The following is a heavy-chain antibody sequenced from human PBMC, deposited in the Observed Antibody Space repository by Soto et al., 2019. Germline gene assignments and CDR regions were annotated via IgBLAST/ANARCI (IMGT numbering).Heavy chain of an antibody. D-gene: IGHD6-13*01. Sequence: GGSLRLSCAASGFTFSSYEMNWVRQAPGKGLEWVSYISSSGSTIYYADSVKGRFTISRDNAKNSLYLQMNSLRAEDTAVYYCARASIAAAGMAFDYWGQGTLVTVSS. J-gene: IGHJ4*02. CDR1: GFTFSSYE. CDR2: ISSSGSTI. V-gene: IGHV3-48*03. CDR3: ARASIAAAGMAFDY.